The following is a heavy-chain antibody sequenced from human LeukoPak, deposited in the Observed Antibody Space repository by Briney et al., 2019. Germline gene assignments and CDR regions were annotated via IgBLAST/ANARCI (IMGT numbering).Heavy chain of an antibody. J-gene: IGHJ6*02. CDR1: GGSISSGGYS. CDR2: IYHSGST. CDR3: ARAVVGSLPMTGYSSSWYMGRGSNYYYGMDV. V-gene: IGHV4-30-2*01. Sequence: PSQTLSLTCAVSGGSISSGGYSWSWIRQPPGKGLEWIGYIYHSGSTYYNPSLESRVTISVDRSKNQFSLKLSSVTAADTAVYYCARAVVGSLPMTGYSSSWYMGRGSNYYYGMDVWGQGTTVTVSS. D-gene: IGHD6-13*01.